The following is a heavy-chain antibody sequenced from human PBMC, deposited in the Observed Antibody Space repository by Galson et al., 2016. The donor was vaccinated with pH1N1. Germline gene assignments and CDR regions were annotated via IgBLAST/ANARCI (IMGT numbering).Heavy chain of an antibody. V-gene: IGHV1-18*01. Sequence: SVKVSCKASGYTFTSNGISWVRQAPVQGLEWMGWINVDTGNTVHAQKLQDRVTMTTDTSTKTAYMELRSLKSDDTAVYYCARAGNCDGDRCYGNGLDVWGQGTTVTVSS. J-gene: IGHJ6*02. D-gene: IGHD2-21*01. CDR3: ARAGNCDGDRCYGNGLDV. CDR2: INVDTGNT. CDR1: GYTFTSNG.